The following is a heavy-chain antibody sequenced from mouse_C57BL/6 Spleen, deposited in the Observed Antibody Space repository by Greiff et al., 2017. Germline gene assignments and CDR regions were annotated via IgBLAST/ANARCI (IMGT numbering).Heavy chain of an antibody. D-gene: IGHD2-5*01. CDR3: ARSLYYSNSWYFDV. CDR1: GYTFTSYW. V-gene: IGHV1-55*01. CDR2: IYPGSGST. J-gene: IGHJ1*03. Sequence: QVQLQQPGAELVKPGASVKMSCKASGYTFTSYWITWVKQRPGQGLEWIGDIYPGSGSTNYNEKFKSKATLTVDTSSSTAYMQLSSLTSEDSAVYYCARSLYYSNSWYFDVWGTGTTVTVSS.